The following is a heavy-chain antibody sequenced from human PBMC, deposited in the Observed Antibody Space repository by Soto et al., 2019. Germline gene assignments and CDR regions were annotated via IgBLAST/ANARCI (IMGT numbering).Heavy chain of an antibody. D-gene: IGHD6-6*01. CDR1: GSGLSFRFYA. CDR3: APNRTSSFDHYQGLDV. J-gene: IGHJ6*02. Sequence: PGGSLRLSCVASGSGLSFRFYAMNWVRQAPGKGLEWVSSISARDYSTYNTDSVKGRFTISRDNSKNTLYLQMNSLRAEDTAVYYCAPNRTSSFDHYQGLDVWGQGTTVTVSS. V-gene: IGHV3-23*01. CDR2: ISARDYST.